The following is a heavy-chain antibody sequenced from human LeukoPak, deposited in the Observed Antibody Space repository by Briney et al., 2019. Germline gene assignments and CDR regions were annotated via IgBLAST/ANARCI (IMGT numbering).Heavy chain of an antibody. Sequence: PSETLSLTCTVSGYSISSGYYWGWIRQPPGKGLEWIGSIYHSGRTYYNPSLKSRVTISVDTSKNQFSLKLSSVTAADTAVYYCARGDDYYYYYMDVWGKGTTVTISS. CDR1: GYSISSGYY. J-gene: IGHJ6*03. CDR3: ARGDDYYYYYMDV. V-gene: IGHV4-38-2*02. CDR2: IYHSGRT.